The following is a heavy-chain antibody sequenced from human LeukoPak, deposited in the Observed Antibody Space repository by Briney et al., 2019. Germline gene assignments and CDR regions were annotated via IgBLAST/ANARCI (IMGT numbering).Heavy chain of an antibody. V-gene: IGHV3-33*01. J-gene: IGHJ6*03. CDR1: GFTFSSYG. CDR2: IWYDGSNK. CDR3: AILPPGYYYYMDV. Sequence: GGSLRLSCAASGFTFSSYGMHWVRQAPGKGLEWVAVIWYDGSNKYYADSVKGRFTISRDNSKNTLYLQMNSLRAEDTAVYYCAILPPGYYYYMDVWGKGTTVTVSS.